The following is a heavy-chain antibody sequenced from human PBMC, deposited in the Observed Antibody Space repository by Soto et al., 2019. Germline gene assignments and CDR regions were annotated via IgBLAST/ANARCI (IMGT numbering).Heavy chain of an antibody. V-gene: IGHV4-59*01. D-gene: IGHD4-17*01. CDR3: ARVGRGDYDLYFEY. J-gene: IGHJ4*02. Sequence: SETLSLTCTVSGGSISSYYWSWIRQPPGKGLEWIGYIYYSGSTNYNPSLKSRVTISVDTSKNQFSLKLSSVTAADTAVYYCARVGRGDYDLYFEYWGQGTLVTVSS. CDR1: GGSISSYY. CDR2: IYYSGST.